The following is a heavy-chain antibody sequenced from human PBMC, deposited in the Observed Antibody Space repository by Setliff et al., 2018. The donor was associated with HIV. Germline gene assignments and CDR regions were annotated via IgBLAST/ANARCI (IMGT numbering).Heavy chain of an antibody. J-gene: IGHJ5*02. V-gene: IGHV7-4-1*02. CDR1: GYSFINYA. Sequence: ASVKVSCKTSGYSFINYAMNWVRQAPGQGLEWMGCVSTHTGSPTYAQAFTGRFVFSVDTSVTTAHLEISSLKAEDTAVYYCATALYGDYGGDLNWLDPWGQGTLVTVSS. CDR3: ATALYGDYGGDLNWLDP. CDR2: VSTHTGSP. D-gene: IGHD4-17*01.